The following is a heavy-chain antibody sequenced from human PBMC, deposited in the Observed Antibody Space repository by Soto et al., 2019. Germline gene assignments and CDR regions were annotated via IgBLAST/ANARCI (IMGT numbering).Heavy chain of an antibody. CDR1: GFTFSSYA. CDR2: XSVSGGST. V-gene: IGHV3-23*01. Sequence: EVQLLESGGGLVQPGGSLRLSCAASGFTFSSYAMSWVRQAPXXXXXXXXXXSVSGGSTYYADSVKGRFTISRDNSKNTLYLQMNSXRAEXXXIXXXXXXXXXXXXXXXXXXXXXXYXXQGTLVTVSS. J-gene: IGHJ4*02. CDR3: XXXXXXXXXXXXXXXXXXXY.